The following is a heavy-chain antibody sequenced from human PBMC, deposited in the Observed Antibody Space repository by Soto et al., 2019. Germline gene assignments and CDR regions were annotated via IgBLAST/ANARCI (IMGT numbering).Heavy chain of an antibody. J-gene: IGHJ6*02. V-gene: IGHV4-34*01. CDR1: GGSFSGYY. CDR3: ARGLVYYYYYGMDV. Sequence: SLTCAVYGGSFSGYYWSWIRQPPGKGLEWIGEINHSGSTNYNPSLKSRVTISVDTSKNQFSLKLSSVTAADTAVYYCARGLVYYYYYGMDVWGQGTTVTVSS. CDR2: INHSGST.